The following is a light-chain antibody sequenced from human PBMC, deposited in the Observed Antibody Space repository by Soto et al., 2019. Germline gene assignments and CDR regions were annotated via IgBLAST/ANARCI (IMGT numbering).Light chain of an antibody. CDR3: QTWGTGILV. CDR2: LNSDGSH. V-gene: IGLV4-69*01. CDR1: SWHSSYA. Sequence: QSVLTQSPSASASLGASVKLTCTLSSWHSSYAIAWHQQQPEKGPRYLMKLNSDGSHSKGDGIPDRFSGSSSGAERYLTISSPQSEDEADYYCQTWGTGILVFGGGTKVTVL. J-gene: IGLJ2*01.